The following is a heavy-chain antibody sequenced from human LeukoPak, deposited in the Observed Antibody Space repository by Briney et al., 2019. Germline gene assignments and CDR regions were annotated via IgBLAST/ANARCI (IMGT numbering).Heavy chain of an antibody. CDR2: IYHNGNT. V-gene: IGHV4-59*12. Sequence: SETLSLTCTVSGGSIFTYYWSWIRQPPGKGLEWLGYIYHNGNTNYNPSLKSRVTMSVDTSKNQFSLKLSSVTAADTAVYYCARALSSGGPAAASEFDYWGQGTLVTVSS. CDR1: GGSIFTYY. D-gene: IGHD3-10*02. J-gene: IGHJ4*02. CDR3: ARALSSGGPAAASEFDY.